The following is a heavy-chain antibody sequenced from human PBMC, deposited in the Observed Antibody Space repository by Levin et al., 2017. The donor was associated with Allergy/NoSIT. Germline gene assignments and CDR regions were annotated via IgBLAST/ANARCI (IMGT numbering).Heavy chain of an antibody. V-gene: IGHV3-48*02. D-gene: IGHD3-10*01. Sequence: LSLTCAASGFTFSSYSMNWVRQAPGKGLEWVSYISSSSTIYYADSVKGRFTISRDNAKNSLYLQMNSLRDEDTAVYYCAREVVTMVRGDKYNWFDPWGQGTLVTVSS. J-gene: IGHJ5*02. CDR1: GFTFSSYS. CDR2: ISSSSTI. CDR3: AREVVTMVRGDKYNWFDP.